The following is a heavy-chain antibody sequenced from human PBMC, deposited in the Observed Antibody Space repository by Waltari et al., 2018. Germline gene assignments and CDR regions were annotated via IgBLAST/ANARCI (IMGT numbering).Heavy chain of an antibody. Sequence: QLQLQESGPGLVKPSETLSLTCTVSGGSISSSSYYWGWIRQPPGKGLEWIGSIYYSGSTYYNPSLKSRVTISVDTSKNQFSLKLSSVTAADTAVYYCARGEEGAAAGAFDYWGQGTLVTVSS. V-gene: IGHV4-39*07. CDR2: IYYSGST. J-gene: IGHJ4*02. CDR3: ARGEEGAAAGAFDY. D-gene: IGHD6-13*01. CDR1: GGSISSSSYY.